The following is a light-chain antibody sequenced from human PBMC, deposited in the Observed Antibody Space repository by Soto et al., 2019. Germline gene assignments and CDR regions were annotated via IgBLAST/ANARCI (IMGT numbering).Light chain of an antibody. V-gene: IGLV2-14*01. J-gene: IGLJ1*01. CDR1: SSDVGGHIY. CDR2: EVV. Sequence: QSALTQPASVSGSPGQSITISCTGTSSDVGGHIYVSWYQHHPGRAPKLMIYEVVNRPSGVSNRFSGSKSGNTASLTISGLQPEDEADYYCSSYTSSNTYVFGTGTKLTVL. CDR3: SSYTSSNTYV.